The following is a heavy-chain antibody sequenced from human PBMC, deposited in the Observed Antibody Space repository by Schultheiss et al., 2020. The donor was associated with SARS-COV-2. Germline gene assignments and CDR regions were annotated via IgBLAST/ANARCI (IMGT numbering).Heavy chain of an antibody. CDR2: IYHSGST. J-gene: IGHJ4*02. D-gene: IGHD4-11*01. CDR3: ARVGITLTALTNSDFDY. V-gene: IGHV4-38-2*01. CDR1: GYSISSGYY. Sequence: SETLSLTCAVSGYSISSGYYWGWIRQPPGKGLEWIGSIYHSGSTYYNPSLKSRVTISVDTSKNQFSLKLSSVTAADTAVYYCARVGITLTALTNSDFDYWGQGTLVTVSS.